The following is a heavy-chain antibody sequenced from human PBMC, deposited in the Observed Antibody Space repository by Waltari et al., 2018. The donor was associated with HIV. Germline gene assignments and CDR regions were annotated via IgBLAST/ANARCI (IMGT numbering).Heavy chain of an antibody. CDR1: GFTFITYS. D-gene: IGHD2-21*01. CDR2: ISSSSTTI. J-gene: IGHJ3*02. CDR3: ARDKAVIQPDAFDI. Sequence: EVKLVESGGGLVQPGGSLRLSCAASGFTFITYSMNWVRQAPGKGLEWVSYISSSSTTIYYADSVKGRFTISRDNAKNLLYLQMNSLRAEDTAVYYCARDKAVIQPDAFDIWGQGTMVTVSS. V-gene: IGHV3-48*04.